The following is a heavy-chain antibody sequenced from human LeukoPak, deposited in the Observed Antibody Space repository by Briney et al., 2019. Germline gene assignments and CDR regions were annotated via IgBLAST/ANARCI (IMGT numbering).Heavy chain of an antibody. Sequence: ASVKVSCKASGYTFTSYGISWVRQAPGQGLEWMGWISAYNGNTNYAQKLQGRVTMTTDTSTSTAYMELRSLRSDDTAVYYCARYFDWLSIQYYFDYWGQGTLVTVSS. CDR3: ARYFDWLSIQYYFDY. CDR1: GYTFTSYG. CDR2: ISAYNGNT. V-gene: IGHV1-18*01. J-gene: IGHJ4*02. D-gene: IGHD3-9*01.